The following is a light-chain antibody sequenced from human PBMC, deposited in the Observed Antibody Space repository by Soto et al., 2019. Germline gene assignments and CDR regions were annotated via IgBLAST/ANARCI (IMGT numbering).Light chain of an antibody. Sequence: QSVLTQPPSVSGAPGQRVTISCTGRSSNIGAGYHVQWYQQLPGTASKVLIHNNINRPSGVPGRFSGSKSGTSASLAITGLLAEDDADYYCQSYDSRLGVVFGGGTKLTVL. CDR1: SSNIGAGYH. J-gene: IGLJ3*02. V-gene: IGLV1-40*01. CDR2: NNI. CDR3: QSYDSRLGVV.